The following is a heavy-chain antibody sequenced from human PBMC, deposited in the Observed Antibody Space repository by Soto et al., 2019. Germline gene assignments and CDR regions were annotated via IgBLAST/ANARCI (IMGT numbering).Heavy chain of an antibody. CDR3: AGGDYYHSGGYYFYYYTMDV. CDR1: GGSISSSGYY. Sequence: SETMSLTCSVSGGSISSSGYYWGWIRKPPGKGLEWIGNVYYGGSTTYTPPPKSRVTISVETQKSQFSLKRSSATAADTAVYYCAGGDYYHSGGYYFYYYTMDVWGQGTTVPVSS. J-gene: IGHJ6*02. D-gene: IGHD3-22*01. V-gene: IGHV4-39*01. CDR2: VYYGGST.